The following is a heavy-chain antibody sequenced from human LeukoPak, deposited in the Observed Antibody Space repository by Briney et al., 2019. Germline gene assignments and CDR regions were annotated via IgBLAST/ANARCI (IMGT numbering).Heavy chain of an antibody. J-gene: IGHJ4*02. V-gene: IGHV3-7*01. CDR2: IKQDGSAK. Sequence: GGSLRASCSASGFIFSSDWMKWVRQAPGKGVEWVATIKQDGSAKYYVDSVKGRFTISRDNVKKTLDLEMNTLRAEDTAVYYCATGEGHWGQGTLVTVSS. CDR3: ATGEGH. D-gene: IGHD2-21*01. CDR1: GFIFSSDW.